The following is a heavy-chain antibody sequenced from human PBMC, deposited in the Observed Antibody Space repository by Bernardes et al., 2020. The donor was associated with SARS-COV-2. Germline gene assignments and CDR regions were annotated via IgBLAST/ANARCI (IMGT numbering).Heavy chain of an antibody. CDR3: AKAVDYVWGSYSYYYYGMDV. CDR2: ISGSGGST. D-gene: IGHD3-16*01. V-gene: IGHV3-23*01. CDR1: GFTFSSYA. J-gene: IGHJ6*02. Sequence: GGSLRLSCAASGFTFSSYAMSWVRQAPGKGLEWVSAISGSGGSTYYADSVKGRFTISRDNSKNTLYLQMNSLRAEDTAVYYCAKAVDYVWGSYSYYYYGMDVWGQGTTVTVSS.